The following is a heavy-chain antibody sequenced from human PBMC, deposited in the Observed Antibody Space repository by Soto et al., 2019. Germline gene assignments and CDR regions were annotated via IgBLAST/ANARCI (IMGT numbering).Heavy chain of an antibody. CDR3: ARLRPRAPAAGLFVS. V-gene: IGHV4-39*01. J-gene: IGHJ4*02. D-gene: IGHD6-25*01. Sequence: SETLSLTCTVSRGSISSYSFYWGWVRQPPGKGLEWIGTIFYSGSTYYNPSLESRVTMSVDTSKSQFSLRLSSVTAADTAVYFCARLRPRAPAAGLFVSWSQGTLVTVS. CDR1: RGSISSYSFY. CDR2: IFYSGST.